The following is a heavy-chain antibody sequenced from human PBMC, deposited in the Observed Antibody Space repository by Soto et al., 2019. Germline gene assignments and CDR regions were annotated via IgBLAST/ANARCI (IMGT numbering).Heavy chain of an antibody. D-gene: IGHD2-15*01. Sequence: ASVKVSCKASGYTFTSYYMHWVRQAPGQGLEWMGIINPSGGSTSYAQKFQGRVTMTRDTSTSTVYMELNSLRAEDTAVYYCAAWAEGATEVHWGQGTLVTVSS. J-gene: IGHJ4*02. CDR1: GYTFTSYY. V-gene: IGHV1-46*01. CDR3: AAWAEGATEVH. CDR2: INPSGGST.